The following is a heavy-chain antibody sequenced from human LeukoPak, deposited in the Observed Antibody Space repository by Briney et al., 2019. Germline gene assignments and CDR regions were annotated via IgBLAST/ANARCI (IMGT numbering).Heavy chain of an antibody. CDR2: VYPGDSDT. D-gene: IGHD3-22*01. J-gene: IGHJ4*02. CDR1: GYSFTSYW. CDR3: ARQAEYYYDSSGYFLSYYFDY. Sequence: GESLKISCKGSGYSFTSYWIGWVRQMPGKGLEWMGIVYPGDSDTRYSPSFQGQVTISADKSISTAYLQWSSLKASDTAMYYCARQAEYYYDSSGYFLSYYFDYWGQGTLVTVSS. V-gene: IGHV5-51*01.